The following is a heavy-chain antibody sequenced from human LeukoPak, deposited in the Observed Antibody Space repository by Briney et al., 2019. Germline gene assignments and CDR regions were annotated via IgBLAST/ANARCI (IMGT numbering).Heavy chain of an antibody. J-gene: IGHJ5*02. CDR3: ARGHSYGMS. V-gene: IGHV3-30-3*01. CDR1: GFTFSSYA. CDR2: ISYDGSNK. D-gene: IGHD5-18*01. Sequence: GGSLRLSCAASGFTFSSYAMHWVRQAPGRGLEWVAVISYDGSNKYYADSVKGRFTISRDNSKNTLYLQMNSLRAEDTAVYYCARGHSYGMSWGQGTLVTVSS.